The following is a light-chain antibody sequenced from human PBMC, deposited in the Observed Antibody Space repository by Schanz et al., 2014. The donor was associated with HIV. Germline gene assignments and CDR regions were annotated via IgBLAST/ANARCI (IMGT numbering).Light chain of an antibody. CDR3: QQYGRSWT. Sequence: ENVLTQSPGTLSLSPGERATLSCRASQSVSSSYLAWYQQKPGQSPRLLIYDASNRATGIPARFSGSGSGTDFTLTISSLEPEDFAVYYCQQYGRSWTFGQGTKVEMK. CDR2: DAS. J-gene: IGKJ1*01. CDR1: QSVSSSY. V-gene: IGKV3-20*01.